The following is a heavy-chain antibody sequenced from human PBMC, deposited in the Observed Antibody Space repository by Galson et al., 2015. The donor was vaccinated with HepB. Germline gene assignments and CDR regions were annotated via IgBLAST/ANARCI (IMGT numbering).Heavy chain of an antibody. Sequence: SVKVSCKASGYTFTIYDMHWVRQAPGQGLEWMGRINPSNGSTSYARKFQGRVTMTRDTSTSTAYMELTSLRSEDTAVYYCAREFGGLLYYFAYCGQRTLVSVSS. CDR3: AREFGGLLYYFAY. J-gene: IGHJ4*02. CDR2: INPSNGST. V-gene: IGHV1-46*01. D-gene: IGHD3-10*01. CDR1: GYTFTIYD.